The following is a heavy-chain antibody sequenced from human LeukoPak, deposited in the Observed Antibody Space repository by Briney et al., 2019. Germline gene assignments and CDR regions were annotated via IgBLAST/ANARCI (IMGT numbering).Heavy chain of an antibody. CDR1: GGSISSSSYY. D-gene: IGHD6-19*01. Sequence: PSETLSLTCTASGGSISSSSYYWGWIRQPPGKGLEWIGYIYYSGSTNYNPSLKSRVTISVDTSKNQFSLKLSSVTAADTAVYYCARVSEQWLDPRYYYYGMDVWGQGTTVTVSS. CDR2: IYYSGST. CDR3: ARVSEQWLDPRYYYYGMDV. J-gene: IGHJ6*02. V-gene: IGHV4-61*05.